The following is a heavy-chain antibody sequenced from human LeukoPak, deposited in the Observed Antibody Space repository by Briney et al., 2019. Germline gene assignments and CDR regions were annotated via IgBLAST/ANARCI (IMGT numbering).Heavy chain of an antibody. J-gene: IGHJ4*02. CDR3: ARSYYDILTGYYTNFDY. CDR2: IYYSGST. D-gene: IGHD3-9*01. V-gene: IGHV4-59*01. Sequence: SETLSLTCTVSGGSISSYYWSWIRQPPGKGLEWIGYIYYSGSTNYSPSLKSRVTISVDTSKNQFSLKLSSVTAADTAVYYCARSYYDILTGYYTNFDYWGQGTLVTVSS. CDR1: GGSISSYY.